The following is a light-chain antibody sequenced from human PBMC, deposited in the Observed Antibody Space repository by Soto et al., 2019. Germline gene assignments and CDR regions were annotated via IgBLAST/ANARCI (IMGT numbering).Light chain of an antibody. CDR2: GAS. CDR3: QQYGSSPPT. J-gene: IGKJ1*01. V-gene: IGKV3-20*01. Sequence: EIVLTQSRGTLSLSPGESATLSCLASQSVSNNYLAWYQQKPGQAPRLLIYGASNRATGIPDRFSGSGSGTDFTLTISRLEPEDFAVYYCQQYGSSPPTFGQGTKVDIK. CDR1: QSVSNNY.